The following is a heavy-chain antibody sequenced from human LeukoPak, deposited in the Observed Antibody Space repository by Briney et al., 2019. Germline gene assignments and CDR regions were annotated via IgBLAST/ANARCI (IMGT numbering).Heavy chain of an antibody. D-gene: IGHD4-23*01. Sequence: PGGSLRLSCAASGFTFSSYWMSWVRQAPGKGLEWVANIKQDGSEKYYVDSVKGRFTISRDNSKNTLYLQMNSLRAEDTAVYYCAKVGGKMVEDAFDIWGQGTMVTVSS. CDR1: GFTFSSYW. CDR2: IKQDGSEK. V-gene: IGHV3-7*03. CDR3: AKVGGKMVEDAFDI. J-gene: IGHJ3*02.